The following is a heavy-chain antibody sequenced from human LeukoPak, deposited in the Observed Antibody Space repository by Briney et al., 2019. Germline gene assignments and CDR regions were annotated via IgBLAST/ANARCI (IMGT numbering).Heavy chain of an antibody. Sequence: PPETLSLTCAVSGYSISSGYWWSWVRQPPGKGLEWIGEVHHTGRTNYNPSLKSRVTISVDKSKNQFSLKLTSVTAADTAVYYCARNGDYSADSWGQGTLLTVSS. CDR2: VHHTGRT. CDR1: GYSISSGYW. J-gene: IGHJ4*02. D-gene: IGHD4-17*01. V-gene: IGHV4-4*03. CDR3: ARNGDYSADS.